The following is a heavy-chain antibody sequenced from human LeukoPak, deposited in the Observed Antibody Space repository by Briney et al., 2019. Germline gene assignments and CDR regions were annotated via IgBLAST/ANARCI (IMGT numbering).Heavy chain of an antibody. Sequence: GGSLRLSCAASGFTFSGYGMNWVRQAPGKGLEWVSSISSSSSYIYYADSVKGRFTISRDNAKNSLYLQMNSLRAEDTAVYYCARDRVEMATIGKYYYYYMDVWGKGTTVTISS. CDR2: ISSSSSYI. V-gene: IGHV3-21*01. CDR3: ARDRVEMATIGKYYYYYMDV. J-gene: IGHJ6*03. D-gene: IGHD5-24*01. CDR1: GFTFSGYG.